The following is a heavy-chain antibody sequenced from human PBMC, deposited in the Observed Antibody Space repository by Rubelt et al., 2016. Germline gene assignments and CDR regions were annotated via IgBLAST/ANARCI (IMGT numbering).Heavy chain of an antibody. CDR1: VGYMSSYW. Sequence: QVQLQESGPGLVKPSETLSLTCTVSVGYMSSYWWSWIRQPPGKGLEWIGSIYYNGTTNCNPSLTSRVTTSVTQSKNQFSPKLTSGAAADTAVYYCARAGVISGHPTNFAYWGQGTLVTVSA. D-gene: IGHD5-12*01. J-gene: IGHJ4*02. V-gene: IGHV4-59*01. CDR2: IYYNGTT. CDR3: ARAGVISGHPTNFAY.